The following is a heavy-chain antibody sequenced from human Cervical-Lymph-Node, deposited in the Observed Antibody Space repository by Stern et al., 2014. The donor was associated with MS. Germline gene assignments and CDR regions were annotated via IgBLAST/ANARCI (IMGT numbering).Heavy chain of an antibody. CDR2: MSFVGGNK. CDR3: MGVGDAMHV. V-gene: IGHV3-30*03. CDR1: DSG. Sequence: VQLVQSGGGVVQPGRSLTLSCAASDSGMHWVRQAPGKGLEWVAVMSFVGGNKKYGDSVKGRFSISRDMANNTLFLQMNSLRPEDTAVYYCMGVGDAMHVWGQGTTVIVSS. J-gene: IGHJ6*02.